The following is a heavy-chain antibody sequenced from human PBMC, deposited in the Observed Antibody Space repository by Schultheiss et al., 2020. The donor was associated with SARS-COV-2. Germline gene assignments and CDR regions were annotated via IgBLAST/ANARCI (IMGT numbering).Heavy chain of an antibody. V-gene: IGHV3-30*02. Sequence: GGSLRLSCAASGFTFSSYVMHWVRQAPGKGLEWVAFIHYDGSNKYYADSVKGRFTISRDNSKNTLYLQMNSLRAEDTAVYYCAKDRVGLDYWGQGTLVTVSS. CDR1: GFTFSSYV. J-gene: IGHJ4*02. D-gene: IGHD2-15*01. CDR2: IHYDGSNK. CDR3: AKDRVGLDY.